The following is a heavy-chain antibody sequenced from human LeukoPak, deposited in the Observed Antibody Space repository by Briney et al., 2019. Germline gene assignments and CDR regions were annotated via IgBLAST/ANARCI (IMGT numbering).Heavy chain of an antibody. V-gene: IGHV4-39*07. CDR3: ARVVPPPPENYYDSSGYYLYYFDY. Sequence: SETLSLTCTVSGGSISSSSYYWGWIRQPPGKGLEWIGSIYHSGSTYYNPSLKSRVTISVATSKNQFSLKLSSVTAADTAVYYCARVVPPPPENYYDSSGYYLYYFDYWGQGTLVTVSS. J-gene: IGHJ4*02. CDR2: IYHSGST. D-gene: IGHD3-22*01. CDR1: GGSISSSSYY.